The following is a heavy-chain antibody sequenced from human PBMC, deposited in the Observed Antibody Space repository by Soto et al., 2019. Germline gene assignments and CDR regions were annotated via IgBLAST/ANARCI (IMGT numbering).Heavy chain of an antibody. CDR3: AKDSSGEQLVLGSSQFDY. V-gene: IGHV3-23*01. D-gene: IGHD6-6*01. CDR2: ISGSGGST. J-gene: IGHJ4*02. CDR1: GFTLSSYA. Sequence: PGRSPRLSCASSGFTLSSYAMSWVRQAPGNGLEWVSAISGSGGSTYYADAVKGRFTISRDNSENTLYLQMKSRRAEDTAVYYCAKDSSGEQLVLGSSQFDYWGQGTLVTVSS.